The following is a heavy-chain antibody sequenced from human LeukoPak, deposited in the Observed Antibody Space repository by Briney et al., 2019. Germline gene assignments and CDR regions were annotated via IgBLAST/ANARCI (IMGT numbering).Heavy chain of an antibody. V-gene: IGHV1-69*01. CDR3: ARSPFKSMIVVVGYFDY. CDR1: GGTFSSYA. Sequence: ASEKVSCKASGGTFSSYAISWVRQAPGQGLEWMGGIIPIFGTANYAQKFQGRVTITADESTSTAYMELSSLRSEDTAVYYCARSPFKSMIVVVGYFDYWGQGTLVTVSS. D-gene: IGHD3-22*01. CDR2: IIPIFGTA. J-gene: IGHJ4*02.